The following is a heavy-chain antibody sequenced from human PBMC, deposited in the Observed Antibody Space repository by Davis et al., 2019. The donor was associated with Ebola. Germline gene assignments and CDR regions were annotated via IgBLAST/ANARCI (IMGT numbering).Heavy chain of an antibody. V-gene: IGHV3-11*04. Sequence: GESLKISCAASGFIFKNFYMSWVRQAPGKGLEWISYLDYDGSSIYTADSLKGRFTISRDNAKNSLYLQMNSLRAEDTAVYYCAREKGRFLEWSVYYYYGMDVWGQGTTVTVSS. J-gene: IGHJ6*02. CDR2: LDYDGSSI. CDR3: AREKGRFLEWSVYYYYGMDV. CDR1: GFIFKNFY. D-gene: IGHD3-3*01.